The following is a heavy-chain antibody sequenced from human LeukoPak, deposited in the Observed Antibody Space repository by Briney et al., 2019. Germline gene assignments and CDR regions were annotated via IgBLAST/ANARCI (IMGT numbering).Heavy chain of an antibody. J-gene: IGHJ4*02. CDR2: IIPIFDTA. D-gene: IGHD3-10*01. CDR3: ARARRGLLWFGDLYT. V-gene: IGHV1-69*13. Sequence: ASVKVSCKASGGTFINYAISWVRQAPRQGLEWMGGIIPIFDTADNAQKFQGRLTITADESTSTAYMELSSLRSEDTAVYYCARARRGLLWFGDLYTWGQGTLVTVSS. CDR1: GGTFINYA.